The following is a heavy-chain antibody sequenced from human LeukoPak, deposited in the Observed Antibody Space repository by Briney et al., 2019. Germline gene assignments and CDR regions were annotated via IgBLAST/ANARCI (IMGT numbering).Heavy chain of an antibody. Sequence: SVKVSCKASGGTFSSYAISWVRQAPGQGLEWMGGIIPIFGTANYAQKFQGRVTITTDESTSTAYMELSSLRSEGTAVYYCARGIPTTIAGSAFDIWGQGTMVTVSS. CDR3: ARGIPTTIAGSAFDI. CDR2: IIPIFGTA. V-gene: IGHV1-69*05. D-gene: IGHD6-13*01. CDR1: GGTFSSYA. J-gene: IGHJ3*02.